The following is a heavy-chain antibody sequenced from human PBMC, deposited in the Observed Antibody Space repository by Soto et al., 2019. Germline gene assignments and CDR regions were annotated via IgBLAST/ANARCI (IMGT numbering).Heavy chain of an antibody. V-gene: IGHV3-7*05. D-gene: IGHD6-13*01. CDR1: GFTLSAYW. CDR3: ARDVSPGSSSLYLDAFDI. J-gene: IGHJ3*02. Sequence: EVQLEESGGDLVQPGGSLRLSCAASGFTLSAYWMTWVRQAPGKGLEWVANINRDGSKKSYLDSVRGRFTISRDNVGNSLYHQMDSLRADDTALDYCARDVSPGSSSLYLDAFDIWGQGTMVTVSS. CDR2: INRDGSKK.